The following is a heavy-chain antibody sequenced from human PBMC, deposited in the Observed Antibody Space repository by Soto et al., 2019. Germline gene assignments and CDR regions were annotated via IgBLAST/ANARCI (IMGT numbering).Heavy chain of an antibody. J-gene: IGHJ4*02. D-gene: IGHD5-18*01. Sequence: GGSLRLSCAASGFIFDDYAMHWVRQAPGRGLQWVSGISWNSGSIGYADSVKGRFTISRDNAKNSLYLQMNSLRDEDTAVYYCARGGSYGYFYFDYWGQGTLVTVSS. CDR2: ISWNSGSI. V-gene: IGHV3-9*01. CDR1: GFIFDDYA. CDR3: ARGGSYGYFYFDY.